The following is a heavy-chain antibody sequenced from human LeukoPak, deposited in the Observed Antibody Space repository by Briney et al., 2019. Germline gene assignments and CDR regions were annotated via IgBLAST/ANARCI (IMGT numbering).Heavy chain of an antibody. CDR1: GFTFSSYG. J-gene: IGHJ6*04. D-gene: IGHD2-2*01. CDR2: ISYDGSNK. V-gene: IGHV3-30*18. Sequence: GGSLRLSCAASGFTFSSYGIHWVRQAPGKGLEWVAVISYDGSNKYYADSVKGRFTISRDNSKNTLYLQMNSLRAEDTAVYYCAKGDIVVVPAVKLRVGMDVWGKGTTVTVSS. CDR3: AKGDIVVVPAVKLRVGMDV.